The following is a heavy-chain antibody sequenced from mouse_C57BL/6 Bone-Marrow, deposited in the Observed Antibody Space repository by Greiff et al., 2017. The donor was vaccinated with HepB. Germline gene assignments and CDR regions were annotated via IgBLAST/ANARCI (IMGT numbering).Heavy chain of an antibody. CDR3: TYYYGSSLYYYAMDY. V-gene: IGHV6-3*01. Sequence: EVKLMESGGGLVQPGGSMKLSCVASGFTFSNYWMNWVRQSPEKGLEWVAQIRLKSDNYATHYAESVKGRFTISRDDSKSSVYLQMNNLRAEDTGIYYCTYYYGSSLYYYAMDYWGQGTSVTVSS. CDR2: IRLKSDNYAT. J-gene: IGHJ4*01. D-gene: IGHD1-1*01. CDR1: GFTFSNYW.